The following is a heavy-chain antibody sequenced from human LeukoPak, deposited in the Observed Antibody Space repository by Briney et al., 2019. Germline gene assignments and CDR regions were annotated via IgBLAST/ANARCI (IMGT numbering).Heavy chain of an antibody. V-gene: IGHV3-30*02. D-gene: IGHD6-6*01. J-gene: IGHJ4*02. CDR2: IRYDGGNK. CDR3: AKDQYSSSYYFDY. Sequence: GGSLRLSCAASGFTFSSYGMHWVRQAPGKGLEWVAFIRYDGGNKYYTDSVKGRFTISRDNSKNTLYLQMNSLRAEDTAVYYCAKDQYSSSYYFDYWGQGTLVTVSS. CDR1: GFTFSSYG.